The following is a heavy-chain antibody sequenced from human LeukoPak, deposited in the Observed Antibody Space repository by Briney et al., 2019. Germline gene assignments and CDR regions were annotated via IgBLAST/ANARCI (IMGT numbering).Heavy chain of an antibody. J-gene: IGHJ2*01. CDR1: GFTVSSNY. CDR3: ARVAYCGGDCYHSEGRRNGYFDL. Sequence: PGGSLRLSCAASGFTVSSNYMSWVRQAPGKGLEWVSVIYSGGSTYYADSVKGRFTISRDNSKNTLYLQMNSLRAEDTAVYYCARVAYCGGDCYHSEGRRNGYFDLWGRGTLVTVSS. D-gene: IGHD2-21*02. CDR2: IYSGGST. V-gene: IGHV3-66*01.